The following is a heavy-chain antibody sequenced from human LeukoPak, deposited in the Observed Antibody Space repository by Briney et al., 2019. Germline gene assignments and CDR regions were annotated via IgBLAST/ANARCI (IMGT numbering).Heavy chain of an antibody. D-gene: IGHD3-10*01. V-gene: IGHV1-2*02. CDR1: GYTFTGYY. J-gene: IGHJ6*03. Sequence: ASVKVSCKASGYTFTGYYMHWVRQAPGQGLEWMGWINPNSGGTNYAQKFQGRVTMTRDTSISTAYMELSSLRSEDTAVYYCARGRPMVRGKVPSGYYMDVWGKGTTVTISS. CDR3: ARGRPMVRGKVPSGYYMDV. CDR2: INPNSGGT.